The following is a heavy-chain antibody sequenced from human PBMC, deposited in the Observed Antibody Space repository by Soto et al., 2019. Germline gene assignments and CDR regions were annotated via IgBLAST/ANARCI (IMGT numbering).Heavy chain of an antibody. D-gene: IGHD2-2*01. Sequence: EVQLLESGGGLVQPGGSLRLSCAASGFTFSSYAMSWVRQAPGKGLEWVSAISGSGGSTYYADSVKGRFTISRDNSKNTLYLQMNSLRAEDTAVYYCAKDHPLAAAPYYYYGMDVWGQGTTVTASS. CDR1: GFTFSSYA. V-gene: IGHV3-23*01. CDR2: ISGSGGST. CDR3: AKDHPLAAAPYYYYGMDV. J-gene: IGHJ6*02.